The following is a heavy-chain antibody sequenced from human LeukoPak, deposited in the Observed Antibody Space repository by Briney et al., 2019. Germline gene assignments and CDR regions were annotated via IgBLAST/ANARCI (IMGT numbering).Heavy chain of an antibody. CDR2: IYYSGSN. CDR1: GGSISGYY. D-gene: IGHD5-12*01. J-gene: IGHJ4*02. Sequence: SETLSLTCTVSGGSISGYYWSWIRQPPGKRLEWIAYIYYSGSNNYNPSLKSRVTISVDTSNNQFSLKLTSVTAADTAVYYCARIAPAGYSGYDPYFDYWGQGTLVTVSS. CDR3: ARIAPAGYSGYDPYFDY. V-gene: IGHV4-59*01.